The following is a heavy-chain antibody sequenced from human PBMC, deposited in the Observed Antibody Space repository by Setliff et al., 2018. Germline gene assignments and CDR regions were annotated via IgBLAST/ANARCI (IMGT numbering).Heavy chain of an antibody. CDR1: GDSISDAS. J-gene: IGHJ4*02. Sequence: SETLSLTCTVSGDSISDASIMAWIRQPPGKGLEFIGYVFYNGAAKYDPSLKSRVTMSVDTSKTQFSLKLNSMTTADTAVYYCAAVVATSLNYVDNWGQGTLVTVSS. CDR2: VFYNGAA. V-gene: IGHV4-59*03. CDR3: AAVVATSLNYVDN. D-gene: IGHD5-12*01.